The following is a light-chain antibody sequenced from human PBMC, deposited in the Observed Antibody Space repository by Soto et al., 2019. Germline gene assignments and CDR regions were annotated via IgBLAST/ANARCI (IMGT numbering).Light chain of an antibody. Sequence: QSVLTQPASVSGSPGQSITLSCTGTSNDVGAYNYVSWYHHHPGKVPKLLIYDVTNRPSGVSDRFSGSKSGNTASLTISGLQAEDEADYYCCSYSRTSPYVFGTGTKVTV. CDR2: DVT. V-gene: IGLV2-14*03. CDR1: SNDVGAYNY. CDR3: CSYSRTSPYV. J-gene: IGLJ1*01.